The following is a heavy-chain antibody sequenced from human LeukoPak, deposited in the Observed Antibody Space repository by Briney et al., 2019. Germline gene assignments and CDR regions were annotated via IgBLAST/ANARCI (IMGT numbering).Heavy chain of an antibody. CDR1: GGSISGYY. Sequence: SETLSLTCAVYGGSISGYYWSWIRQPPGKGLEWIGEINHSGSTNYNPSLKSRVTISVDTSKNQFSLKLSSVTAADTAVYYCARGRDGYNSIDAFDIWGQGTMVTVSS. J-gene: IGHJ3*02. CDR3: ARGRDGYNSIDAFDI. V-gene: IGHV4-34*01. CDR2: INHSGST. D-gene: IGHD5-24*01.